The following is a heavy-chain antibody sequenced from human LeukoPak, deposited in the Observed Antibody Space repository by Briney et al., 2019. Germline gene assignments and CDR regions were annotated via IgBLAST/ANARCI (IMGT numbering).Heavy chain of an antibody. CDR2: INHSGST. CDR3: ARTDSSGYFFAFPFDY. D-gene: IGHD3-22*01. J-gene: IGHJ4*02. Sequence: SETLSLTCAVYGGSFSGYYWSWIRQPPGKGLEWIGEINHSGSTYYNPSLKSRVTISVDTSKNQFSLKLSSVTAADTAVYYCARTDSSGYFFAFPFDYWGQGTLVTVSS. V-gene: IGHV4-34*01. CDR1: GGSFSGYY.